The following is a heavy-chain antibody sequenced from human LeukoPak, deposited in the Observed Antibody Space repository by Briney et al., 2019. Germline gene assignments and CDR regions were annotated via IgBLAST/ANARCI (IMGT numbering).Heavy chain of an antibody. J-gene: IGHJ4*02. CDR1: GYSFTSYY. V-gene: IGHV1-46*01. Sequence: ASVKVSCKASGYSFTSYYMHWVRQAPGQGLEWMGIIFPSGGSTSYAQKFQGRVTMTRDTSTSTVYMELSSLRSEDTAVYFCAREEDGGTFDYWGRGTLVTVSS. CDR2: IFPSGGST. D-gene: IGHD3-16*01. CDR3: AREEDGGTFDY.